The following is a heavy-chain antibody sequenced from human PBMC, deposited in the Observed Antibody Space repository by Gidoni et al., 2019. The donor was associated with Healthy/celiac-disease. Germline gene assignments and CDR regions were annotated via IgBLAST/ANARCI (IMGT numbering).Heavy chain of an antibody. J-gene: IGHJ3*02. D-gene: IGHD6-19*01. CDR1: GFTFSNAW. V-gene: IGHV3-15*01. CDR2: IKSKTDGGTT. Sequence: EVQLVESGGGLVKPGGSLRLSCAASGFTFSNAWMSWVRQAPGKGLEWVGRIKSKTDGGTTDYAAPVKGRFTISRDDSKNTLYLQMNSLKTEDTAVYYCTTDPIAVAGTDAFDIWGQGTMVTVSS. CDR3: TTDPIAVAGTDAFDI.